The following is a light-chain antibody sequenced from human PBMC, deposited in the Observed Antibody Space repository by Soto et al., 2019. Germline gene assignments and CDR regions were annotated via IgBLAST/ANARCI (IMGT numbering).Light chain of an antibody. CDR3: CLYTGDHPRFYV. CDR1: RWGGGTYNH. J-gene: IGLJ1*01. V-gene: IGLV2-14*03. CDR2: DVG. Sequence: QSVVRQPASVSGAPGQAGTVSSTGTRWGGGTYNHASWDQQHPDKGPRLVIYDVGSRASGVSNRFSGSQPGNTASLDISGPQAEDEADHYCCLYTGDHPRFYVCATATKVTV.